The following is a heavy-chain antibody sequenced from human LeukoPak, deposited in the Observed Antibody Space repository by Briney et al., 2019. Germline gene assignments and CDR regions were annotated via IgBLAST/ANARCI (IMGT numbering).Heavy chain of an antibody. J-gene: IGHJ5*02. V-gene: IGHV4-38-2*01. D-gene: IGHD3-10*01. Sequence: SETLSLTCAVSGYSISSGYYWGWIRQPPGKGLEWIGSIYHSGSTYYNPSLKSRVTISVDTSKNQFSLKLSSVTAADTAVYYCARAPVLLWFGELLGFDPWGQGTLVTVSS. CDR2: IYHSGST. CDR3: ARAPVLLWFGELLGFDP. CDR1: GYSISSGYY.